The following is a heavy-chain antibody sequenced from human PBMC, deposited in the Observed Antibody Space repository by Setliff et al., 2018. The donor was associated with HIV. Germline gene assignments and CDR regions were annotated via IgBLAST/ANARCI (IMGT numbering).Heavy chain of an antibody. CDR2: IQQHGSEI. CDR1: GFTFSSRW. CDR3: ANMQWASNAWYSFDY. D-gene: IGHD6-19*01. Sequence: GGSLRLSCAASGFTFSSRWMAWVRQCPGKGLEWVANIQQHGSEIHYVASVEGRFTISRDNAKNSLYLQMNSLRAEDTAVYYCANMQWASNAWYSFDYWGQGALVTVSS. V-gene: IGHV3-7*05. J-gene: IGHJ4*02.